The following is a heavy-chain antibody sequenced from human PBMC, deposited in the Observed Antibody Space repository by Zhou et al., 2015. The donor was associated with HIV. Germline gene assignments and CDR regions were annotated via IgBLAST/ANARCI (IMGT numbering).Heavy chain of an antibody. CDR2: INPNSGST. D-gene: IGHD5-12*01. V-gene: IGHV1-2*06. Sequence: QVQLVQSGAEVKKPGASVKVSCKASGYTFIDHYIHWVRQAPGQGLEWMGRINPNSGSTNYAQKFQGRVTMTRDTSITTAYMELSRLTFDDTAVYYCARDQADIARDYYYYMDVWGKGTTVTVSS. J-gene: IGHJ6*03. CDR3: ARDQADIARDYYYYMDV. CDR1: GYTFIDHY.